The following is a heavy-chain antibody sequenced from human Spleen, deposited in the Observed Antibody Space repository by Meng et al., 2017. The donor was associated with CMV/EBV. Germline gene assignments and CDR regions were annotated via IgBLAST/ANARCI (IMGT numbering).Heavy chain of an antibody. CDR3: VKDSIPGGCDL. Sequence: SCAASGFTFSSYAMHWVRQAPGKGLEWVAVIWYDGSNKYYADSVKGRFTISRDNSKNTLYLQMNSLRAEDTAVYYCVKDSIPGGCDLWGQGTLVTVSS. V-gene: IGHV3-33*06. J-gene: IGHJ5*02. CDR2: IWYDGSNK. D-gene: IGHD3-3*02. CDR1: GFTFSSYA.